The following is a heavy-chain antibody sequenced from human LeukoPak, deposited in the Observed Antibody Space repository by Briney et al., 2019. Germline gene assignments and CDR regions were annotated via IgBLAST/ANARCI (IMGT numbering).Heavy chain of an antibody. CDR3: ARHRIGYSGYDFDY. J-gene: IGHJ4*02. V-gene: IGHV4-59*08. CDR2: IYYSGST. Sequence: PSETLSLTCTVSGGSISSYYWSWIRQPPGKGLEWIGYIYYSGSTNYNPSLKSRVTISVDPSKNQFSLKLSSVTAADTAVDYCARHRIGYSGYDFDYWGQGILVTVSS. CDR1: GGSISSYY. D-gene: IGHD5-12*01.